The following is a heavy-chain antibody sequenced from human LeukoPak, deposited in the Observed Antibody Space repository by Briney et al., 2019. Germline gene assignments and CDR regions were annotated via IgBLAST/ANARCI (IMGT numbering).Heavy chain of an antibody. Sequence: GESLRISGKGSGYSFTTYWIGWVRQMPGKGLEWVGIIYPGDSDTRYSPSFQGQVTISADKSISTAYLQWSSLKASDTAMYYCARGRFPNWFDPWGQGTLVTVSS. V-gene: IGHV5-51*01. CDR3: ARGRFPNWFDP. CDR2: IYPGDSDT. D-gene: IGHD3-3*01. CDR1: GYSFTTYW. J-gene: IGHJ5*02.